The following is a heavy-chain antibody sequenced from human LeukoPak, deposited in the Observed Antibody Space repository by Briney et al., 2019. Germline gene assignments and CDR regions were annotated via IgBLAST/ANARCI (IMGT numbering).Heavy chain of an antibody. D-gene: IGHD6-13*01. Sequence: GGSLRLSCAASGFTFSSYSITWVRQAPGKGLEWVSSITSTSSYINYADSAKGRFTISRDNAKNSVYLQMNSLRAEDTAVYYCAKISSWYYDYYYGMDVWGQGTLVTVSS. CDR1: GFTFSSYS. CDR2: ITSTSSYI. J-gene: IGHJ6*02. CDR3: AKISSWYYDYYYGMDV. V-gene: IGHV3-21*04.